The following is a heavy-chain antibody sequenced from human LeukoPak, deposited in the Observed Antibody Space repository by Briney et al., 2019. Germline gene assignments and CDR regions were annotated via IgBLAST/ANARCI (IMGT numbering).Heavy chain of an antibody. CDR3: AKVSDFYYDSSGYYPFDY. CDR1: GFTFSSYW. Sequence: GGSLRLSCAASGFTFSSYWMSWVRQAPGKGLEWVSAISGSGGSTYYADSVKGRFTISRDNSKNTLYLQMNSLRAEDTAVYYCAKVSDFYYDSSGYYPFDYWGQGTLVTVSS. CDR2: ISGSGGST. V-gene: IGHV3-23*01. J-gene: IGHJ4*02. D-gene: IGHD3-22*01.